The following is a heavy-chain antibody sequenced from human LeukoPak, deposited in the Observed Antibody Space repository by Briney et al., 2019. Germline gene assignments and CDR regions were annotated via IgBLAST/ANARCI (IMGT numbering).Heavy chain of an antibody. D-gene: IGHD3-16*02. CDR2: ISSSGSTI. CDR3: ARGRRGGSYPDYFDY. Sequence: GGSLRLSCAASGFTFSSYEMNWVRQAPGKGLEWVSYISSSGSTIYYADSVKGRFTISRDNAKNSLYLQMNSLRAEETAVYYCARGRRGGSYPDYFDYWGQGTLVTVSS. V-gene: IGHV3-48*03. CDR1: GFTFSSYE. J-gene: IGHJ4*02.